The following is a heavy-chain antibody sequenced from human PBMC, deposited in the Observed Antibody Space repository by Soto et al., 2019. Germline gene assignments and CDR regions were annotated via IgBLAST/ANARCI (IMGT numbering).Heavy chain of an antibody. Sequence: QVQLVESGGGVVQPGRSLRLSCAASGLTFSSYGRHWVRQAPGKGLEWVAVISYDGSNKYYADSVKGRFTSSRDNSKNTLYLQMNSLRAEDTAVYYCAKVYGGYKAGSFDYWGQGTLVTVSS. J-gene: IGHJ4*02. CDR1: GLTFSSYG. D-gene: IGHD5-12*01. V-gene: IGHV3-30*18. CDR3: AKVYGGYKAGSFDY. CDR2: ISYDGSNK.